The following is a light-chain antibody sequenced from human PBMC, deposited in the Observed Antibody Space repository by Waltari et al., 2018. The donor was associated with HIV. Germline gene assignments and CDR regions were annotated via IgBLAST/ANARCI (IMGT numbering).Light chain of an antibody. CDR2: DAS. V-gene: IGKV1-13*02. J-gene: IGKJ4*01. CDR3: QQFNSYPFT. Sequence: ATQLTQSPPSLSASVGDRVTISCRASQAINSALAWYQQKPGKAPKVLMYDASSLEGGDPSRFSGSGSGTGFTLTISGLQPEDFATYYCQQFNSYPFTFGGGTKVEIK. CDR1: QAINSA.